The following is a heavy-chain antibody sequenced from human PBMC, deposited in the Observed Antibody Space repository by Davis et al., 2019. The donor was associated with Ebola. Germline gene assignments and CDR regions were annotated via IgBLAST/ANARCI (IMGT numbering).Heavy chain of an antibody. CDR1: GGYISGYY. CDR3: ARVNYYYDSSGYHVGAFDI. Sequence: SETLSLTCTVSGGYISGYYWSWIRQPPGKGLEWIGYIYYSGSTNYNPSLKSRVTISVDTSKNQFSLKLSSVTAADTAVYYCARVNYYYDSSGYHVGAFDIWGQGTMVTVSS. CDR2: IYYSGST. D-gene: IGHD3-22*01. J-gene: IGHJ3*02. V-gene: IGHV4-59*01.